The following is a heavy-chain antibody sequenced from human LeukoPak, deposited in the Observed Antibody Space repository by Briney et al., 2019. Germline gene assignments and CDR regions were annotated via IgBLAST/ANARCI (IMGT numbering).Heavy chain of an antibody. Sequence: ASVKVSCKASGYTFTSYYIHWVRQAPGQGLEWMGIINPSGGSTTYAQKFQGRVTMTRDTSTSTVYMELSSLRSEDTALYYCARGDVYYNNVYNWFDPSGQGTLVIVSS. CDR2: INPSGGST. J-gene: IGHJ5*02. D-gene: IGHD3-10*01. CDR1: GYTFTSYY. V-gene: IGHV1-46*01. CDR3: ARGDVYYNNVYNWFDP.